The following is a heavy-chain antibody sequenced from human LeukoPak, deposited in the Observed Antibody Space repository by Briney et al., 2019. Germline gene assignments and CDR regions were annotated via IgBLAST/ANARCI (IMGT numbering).Heavy chain of an antibody. Sequence: RPAPSQGLEWIGEINHSGSTNYNPSLKSRVTISVDTSKNQFSLKLSSVTAADTAVYYCARAEPLYSYGYSWGQGTLVTVSS. V-gene: IGHV4-34*01. J-gene: IGHJ4*02. D-gene: IGHD5-18*01. CDR3: ARAEPLYSYGYS. CDR2: INHSGST.